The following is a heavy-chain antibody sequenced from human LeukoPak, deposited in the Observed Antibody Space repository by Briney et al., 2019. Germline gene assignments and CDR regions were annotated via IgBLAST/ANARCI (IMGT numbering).Heavy chain of an antibody. J-gene: IGHJ4*02. CDR1: GFTFSSYW. CDR3: AREFPTFDS. D-gene: IGHD2-21*01. V-gene: IGHV3-7*01. Sequence: GGSLRLSCAASGFTFSSYWMTWVRQAPGKGLEWVANIKHNGDELNYVDSVEDRFTISRDNAKNSLYLHMTSLRAEDTGVYYCAREFPTFDSSGQATLVTGYS. CDR2: IKHNGDEL.